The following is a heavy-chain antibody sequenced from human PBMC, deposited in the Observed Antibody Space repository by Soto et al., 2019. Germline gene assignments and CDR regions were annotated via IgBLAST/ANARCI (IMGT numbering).Heavy chain of an antibody. CDR3: ANCCPAGRAAGSRGSYYYYGMDV. J-gene: IGHJ6*02. CDR1: GYTFTSYD. CDR2: MNPNSGNT. Sequence: ASVKVSCKASGYTFTSYDMNWVRQAPGQGLEWMGWMNPNSGNTSYAQKFQGRVTMTRNTSTSTAYMELSSLRSEDTAVYYCANCCPAGRAAGSRGSYYYYGMDVWGQGTTVTVSS. D-gene: IGHD6-13*01. V-gene: IGHV1-8*02.